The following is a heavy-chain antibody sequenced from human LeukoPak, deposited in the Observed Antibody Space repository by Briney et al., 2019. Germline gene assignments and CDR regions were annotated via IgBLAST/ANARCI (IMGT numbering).Heavy chain of an antibody. V-gene: IGHV3-23*01. CDR2: ITGSGGNT. Sequence: PGASLRLSCAASGFTFSNYAMSWVRQAPGKGLEWVSAITGSGGNTYYADSVKGRFTISRDNSKNTLYLQMNSLRAEDTAVYYCAKWGDYDVLTGYYVSDYWVQGTLVTVSS. D-gene: IGHD3-9*01. J-gene: IGHJ4*02. CDR1: GFTFSNYA. CDR3: AKWGDYDVLTGYYVSDY.